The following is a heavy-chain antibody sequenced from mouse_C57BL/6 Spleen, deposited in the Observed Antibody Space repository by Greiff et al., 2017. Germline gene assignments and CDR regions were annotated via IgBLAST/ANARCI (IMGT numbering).Heavy chain of an antibody. CDR2: INPNNGGT. D-gene: IGHD1-1*01. CDR1: GYTFTDYY. V-gene: IGHV1-26*01. Sequence: EVQLQQSGPELVKPGASVKISCKASGYTFTDYYMNWVKQSHGKSLEWIGDINPNNGGTSYNQKFKGKATLTVVKSSSTAYMELRSLTSEDSAVYYCARHLDGSSFPYAMDYWGQGTSVTVSS. J-gene: IGHJ4*01. CDR3: ARHLDGSSFPYAMDY.